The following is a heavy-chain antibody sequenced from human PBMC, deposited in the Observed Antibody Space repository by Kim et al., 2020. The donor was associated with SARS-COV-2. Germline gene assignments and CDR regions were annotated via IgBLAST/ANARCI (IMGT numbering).Heavy chain of an antibody. J-gene: IGHJ6*02. CDR2: ITGNGINK. D-gene: IGHD3-22*01. CDR1: GFTFDTYA. CDR3: AKMVVMDGYNCYYYYGMDV. Sequence: GGSLRLSCVASGFTFDTYAMSWVRQAPGKGLEWVSVITGNGINKFFADSVRGRFTISRDNSKNTLFLQMNSLRDEDTALYYCAKMVVMDGYNCYYYYGMDVWGQGTTVTVSS. V-gene: IGHV3-23*01.